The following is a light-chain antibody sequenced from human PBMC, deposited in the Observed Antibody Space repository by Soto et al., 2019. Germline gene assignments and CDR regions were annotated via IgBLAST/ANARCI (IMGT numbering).Light chain of an antibody. CDR3: QHYDKLPYT. J-gene: IGKJ2*01. CDR2: DAS. CDR1: QDISNY. Sequence: DIPMTQSPSSLSASVGDRVTITCQASQDISNYLNWYQQKPGKAPKLLIYDASNLETGVPSRFSGSGSGTDFTFTISSLQPEDIATYYCQHYDKLPYTFGQGTKLEIK. V-gene: IGKV1-33*01.